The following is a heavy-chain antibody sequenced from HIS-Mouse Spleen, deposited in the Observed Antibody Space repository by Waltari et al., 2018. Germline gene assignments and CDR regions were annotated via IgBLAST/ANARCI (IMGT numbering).Heavy chain of an antibody. V-gene: IGHV1-8*02. CDR1: GGTFSSYA. J-gene: IGHJ4*02. CDR3: ARGFVGATFDY. D-gene: IGHD1-26*01. Sequence: QVQLVQSGAEVKKPGSSVKVSCKASGGTFSSYAINWVRPATGQGLEWMGWMNPNRGNTGDAQKFQGRVTMTRNTSISTAYMELSSLRSEDTAVYYCARGFVGATFDYWGQGTLVTVSS. CDR2: MNPNRGNT.